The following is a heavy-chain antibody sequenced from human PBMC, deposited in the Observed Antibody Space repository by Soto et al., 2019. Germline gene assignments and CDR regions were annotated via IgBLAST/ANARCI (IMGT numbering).Heavy chain of an antibody. D-gene: IGHD2-15*01. V-gene: IGHV1-18*01. Sequence: ASVKVSCKASGYTFTSYGISWVRQAPGQGLEWMGWISAYNGNANYAQKFQGRVTMTTDESTSTAYMELSSLRSEDTAVYYCARVVVLYYPYYFDYWGQGTLVTVSS. CDR2: ISAYNGNA. CDR1: GYTFTSYG. CDR3: ARVVVLYYPYYFDY. J-gene: IGHJ4*02.